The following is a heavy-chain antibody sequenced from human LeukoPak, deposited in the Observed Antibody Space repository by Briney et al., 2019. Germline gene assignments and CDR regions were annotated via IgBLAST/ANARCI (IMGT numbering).Heavy chain of an antibody. J-gene: IGHJ3*02. CDR2: INPSGGST. V-gene: IGHV1-46*01. CDR1: GYTFTSYY. Sequence: ASVKVSCKASGYTFTSYYMHWVRQAPGQGLEWMGIINPSGGSTSYAQKFQGRVTMTRDMSTSTVYMELSSLRSEDTAVYYCASGPRTDAFDIWGQGTMVTVSS. CDR3: ASGPRTDAFDI.